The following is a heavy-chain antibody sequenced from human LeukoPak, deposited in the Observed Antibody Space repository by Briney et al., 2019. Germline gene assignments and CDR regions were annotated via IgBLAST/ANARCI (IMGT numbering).Heavy chain of an antibody. Sequence: PGGSLRLSCAASGFTVSSNYMSWVRQAPGKGLERASIIYSGGSTNYADSVKGRFTISRDNSKNTLYLHMNSLRAEDTAVYYCATSVGRYYFDYWGQGALVTVSS. CDR1: GFTVSSNY. J-gene: IGHJ4*02. CDR3: ATSVGRYYFDY. D-gene: IGHD2-15*01. V-gene: IGHV3-53*01. CDR2: IYSGGST.